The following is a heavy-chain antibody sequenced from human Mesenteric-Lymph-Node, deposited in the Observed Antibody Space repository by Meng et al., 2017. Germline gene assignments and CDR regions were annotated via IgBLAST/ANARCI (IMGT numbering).Heavy chain of an antibody. CDR3: ARGGYYSFDY. CDR2: IYHSGST. CDR1: GGSISSVYW. V-gene: IGHV4-4*02. D-gene: IGHD5-18*01. Sequence: VQPPGRGPGPVTPSETLSLTCTVSGGSISSVYWWTWVRQSPGKGLEWIGEIYHSGSTNYNPSLKSRVTISVDKSKNQFSLKLTSVTAADTAVYYCARGGYYSFDYWGQGTLVTVSS. J-gene: IGHJ4*02.